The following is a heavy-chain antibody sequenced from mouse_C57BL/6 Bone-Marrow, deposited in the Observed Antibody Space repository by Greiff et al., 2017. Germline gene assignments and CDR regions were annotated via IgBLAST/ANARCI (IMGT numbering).Heavy chain of an antibody. J-gene: IGHJ3*01. CDR2: IRNKANNHAT. D-gene: IGHD2-3*01. CDR3: TEGWLPWFAY. V-gene: IGHV6-6*01. Sequence: EVQRVESGGGLVQPGGSMKLSCAASGFTFSDAWMDWVRQSPEKGLEWVAEIRNKANNHATYYAESVKGRFTISRDDSKSSVYLQMNSLRAEDTGIYYCTEGWLPWFAYWGQGTLVTVSA. CDR1: GFTFSDAW.